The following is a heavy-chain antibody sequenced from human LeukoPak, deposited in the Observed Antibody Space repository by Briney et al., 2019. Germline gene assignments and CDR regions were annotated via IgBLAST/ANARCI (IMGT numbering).Heavy chain of an antibody. CDR2: ISPSSSYI. CDR1: GFTFRGHS. CDR3: AKESYYGSGDY. J-gene: IGHJ4*02. Sequence: GGSLRLSCAASGFTFRGHSMNWVRQAPGKGLEWVSSISPSSSYIYYADSVKGRFTISRDNSKNTLYLQMNSLRAEDTAVYYCAKESYYGSGDYWGQGTLVTVSS. D-gene: IGHD3-10*01. V-gene: IGHV3-23*01.